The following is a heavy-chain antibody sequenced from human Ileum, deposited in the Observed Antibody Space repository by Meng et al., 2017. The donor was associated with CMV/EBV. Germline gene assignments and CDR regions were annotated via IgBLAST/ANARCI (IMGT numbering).Heavy chain of an antibody. CDR3: ARIGGYSSSFTHDY. D-gene: IGHD6-13*01. V-gene: IGHV3-21*01. J-gene: IGHJ4*02. CDR2: ISSSSSYI. Sequence: GESLKISCAASGFTFSSYSMNWVRQAPGKGLEWVSSISSSSSYIYYADSVKGRFTISRDNAKNSLYLQMNSLRAEDTAVYYYARIGGYSSSFTHDYWGQGTLVTVSS. CDR1: GFTFSSYS.